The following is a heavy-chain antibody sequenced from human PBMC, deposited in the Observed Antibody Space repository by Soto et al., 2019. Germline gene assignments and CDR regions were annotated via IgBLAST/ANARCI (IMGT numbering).Heavy chain of an antibody. V-gene: IGHV3-23*01. D-gene: IGHD3-22*01. J-gene: IGHJ4*02. CDR1: GFTFSSYA. CDR3: AKSGTYYYDSSGYLPYFDY. Sequence: GSLRLSCAASGFTFSSYAMSWVRQAPGKGLEWVSAISGSGGSTYYADSVKGRFTISRDNSKNTLYLQMNSLRAEDTAVYYCAKSGTYYYDSSGYLPYFDYWGQGTLVTVSS. CDR2: ISGSGGST.